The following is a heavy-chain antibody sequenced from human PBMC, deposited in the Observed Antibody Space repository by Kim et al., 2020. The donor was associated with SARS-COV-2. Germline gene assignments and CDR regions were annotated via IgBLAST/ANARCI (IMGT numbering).Heavy chain of an antibody. CDR1: GASINNGSYY. J-gene: IGHJ5*02. CDR2: IYTRRTV. CDR3: AREVVVGATGWFAP. Sequence: TLSLTCTVSGASINNGSYYWTWIRQPAGKGLEWIGRIYTRRTVNYNPSLKSRVTISLDTSKNQFSLQLTSVTAADTAMYYCAREVVVGATGWFAPWGQGTLVTVSS. V-gene: IGHV4-61*02. D-gene: IGHD2-15*01.